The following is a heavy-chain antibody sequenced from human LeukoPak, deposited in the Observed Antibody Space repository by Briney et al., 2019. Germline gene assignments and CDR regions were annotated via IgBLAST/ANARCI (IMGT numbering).Heavy chain of an antibody. V-gene: IGHV7-4-1*02. CDR2: INTNTGNP. J-gene: IGHJ4*02. Sequence: ASVKVSCKTSGYTFTTYYIHWLRQAPGQGLEWMGWINTNTGNPTYAQGFTGRFVFSLDTSVSTAYLQISSLEAEDTAVYYCARDTSGPFDYWGQGTLVTVSS. D-gene: IGHD3-10*01. CDR3: ARDTSGPFDY. CDR1: GYTFTTYY.